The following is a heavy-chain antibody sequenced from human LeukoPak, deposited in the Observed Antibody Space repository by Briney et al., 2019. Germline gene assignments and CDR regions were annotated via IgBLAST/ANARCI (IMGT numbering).Heavy chain of an antibody. V-gene: IGHV3-74*01. D-gene: IGHD2/OR15-2a*01. CDR2: INSDGSWT. Sequence: PGGSLRLSCAASGSYWIHWDRQAPGKGLVWVSHINSDGSWTSYADSVKGRFTISKDNAKNTVYLQMNNLRAEDTAVYYCVSFYETYWGRGTLVTVSS. J-gene: IGHJ4*02. CDR1: GSYW. CDR3: VSFYETY.